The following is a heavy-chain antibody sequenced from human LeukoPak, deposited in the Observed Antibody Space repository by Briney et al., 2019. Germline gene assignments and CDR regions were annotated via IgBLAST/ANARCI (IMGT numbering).Heavy chain of an antibody. CDR1: GFTFSSYS. V-gene: IGHV3-21*01. J-gene: IGHJ3*02. CDR2: ISSSSSYI. D-gene: IGHD6-13*01. Sequence: KSGGSLRLSCAASGFTFSSYSMNWVRQAPGKGLEWVSSISSSSSYIYYADSVKGRFTISRDNAKNSLYLQMNSLRAEDTAVYYCARPSLTAALAFDIWGQGTMVTVSS. CDR3: ARPSLTAALAFDI.